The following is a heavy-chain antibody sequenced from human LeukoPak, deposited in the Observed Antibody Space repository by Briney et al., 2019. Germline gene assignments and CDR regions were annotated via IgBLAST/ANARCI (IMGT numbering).Heavy chain of an antibody. D-gene: IGHD3-9*01. J-gene: IGHJ6*03. Sequence: PGGSLRLSCAASGFTFRSYSMNWVRQAPGKGLEWVSSISSSSSYIYYADSVKGRFTISRDNAKNSLYLQMNSLRAEDTAVYYCARVALLLRYFDWPYYYYMDVWGKGTTVTVSS. CDR2: ISSSSSYI. CDR1: GFTFRSYS. CDR3: ARVALLLRYFDWPYYYYMDV. V-gene: IGHV3-21*01.